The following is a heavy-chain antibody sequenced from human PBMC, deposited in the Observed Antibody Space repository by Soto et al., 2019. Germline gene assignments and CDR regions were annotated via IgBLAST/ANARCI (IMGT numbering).Heavy chain of an antibody. D-gene: IGHD3-16*01. J-gene: IGHJ4*02. CDR1: GFSLSTSGVS. V-gene: IGHV2-5*01. Sequence: SGPTLVNPTQTLTLTCTFSGFSLSTSGVSVGWIRQPPGKALEWLALAEQYSPTLQGRLTFTKDTSKNQVVLTLTSVDPEDTATYYCTLRHDSSLGPIYWGQGIQVTVSS. CDR2: AE. CDR3: TLRHDSSLGPIY.